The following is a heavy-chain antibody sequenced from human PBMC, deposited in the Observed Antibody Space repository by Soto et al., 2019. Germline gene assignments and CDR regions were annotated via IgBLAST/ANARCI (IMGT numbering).Heavy chain of an antibody. D-gene: IGHD2-15*01. J-gene: IGHJ6*02. V-gene: IGHV3-74*01. Sequence: GGSLRLSCAASGFTFSSYWMHWVRQAPGKGLVWVSRINSDGSSTSYADSVKGRFTIYRDNAKNTLYLQMNSLRAKDTAVYYCARVKISDGYYYYYGMDVWGQGTTVTVSS. CDR3: ARVKISDGYYYYYGMDV. CDR2: INSDGSST. CDR1: GFTFSSYW.